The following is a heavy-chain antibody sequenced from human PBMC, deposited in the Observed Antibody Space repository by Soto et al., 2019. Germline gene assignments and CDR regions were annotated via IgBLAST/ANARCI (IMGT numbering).Heavy chain of an antibody. V-gene: IGHV1-69*01. Sequence: QVQLVQSGAEVKKPGSSVKVSCKASGGTFSSYAISWVRQAPGQGLEWMGGIIPIFGTANYAQKFQGRVTITGDESTSTAYMELSSLRSEDTAVYYCARRYCSSTSCRGGVYYYYGMDVWGQGTTVTVSS. CDR1: GGTFSSYA. J-gene: IGHJ6*02. D-gene: IGHD2-2*01. CDR2: IIPIFGTA. CDR3: ARRYCSSTSCRGGVYYYYGMDV.